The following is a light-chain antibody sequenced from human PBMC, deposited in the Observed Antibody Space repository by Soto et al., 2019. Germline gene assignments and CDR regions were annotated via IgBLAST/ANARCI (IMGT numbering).Light chain of an antibody. V-gene: IGKV3-11*01. CDR1: QSVGNF. CDR3: QHRTNWPWT. Sequence: EVVLTQSPATLSLSPGQRATLSCRASQSVGNFLAWYQQKPGQPARLLIYDESDRATGIPARFSGSGSGPDFTLTISSLEPEDFAVYYCQHRTNWPWTYGQGTKVEIK. CDR2: DES. J-gene: IGKJ1*01.